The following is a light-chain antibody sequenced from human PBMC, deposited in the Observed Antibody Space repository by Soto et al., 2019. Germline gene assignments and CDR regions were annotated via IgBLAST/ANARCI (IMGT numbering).Light chain of an antibody. V-gene: IGKV3-20*01. CDR2: GAS. CDR1: QSIGSNY. CDR3: QQHDTSLTWT. J-gene: IGKJ1*01. Sequence: EIVLTQSPVTLSFSPGESATLSFRALQSIGSNYLAWYQQKPGQAPRLLIYGASKRATGIPDRFSGSGSGAEFTLTISRLEPEDFASYYCQQHDTSLTWTFGQGTKV.